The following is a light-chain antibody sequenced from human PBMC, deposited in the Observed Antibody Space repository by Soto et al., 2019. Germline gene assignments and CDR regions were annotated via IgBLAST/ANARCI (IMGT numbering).Light chain of an antibody. V-gene: IGLV1-51*01. Sequence: QSVLTQPPSVSAAPGQTVTISCSGSSSNIGNNYVSWYQQLPGTAPKLLIYDNNKRPSGIPDRFSGSKSGTSATLGITGLQTGDEADYYCGTWDSSLSAGVFAGGTKVTVL. J-gene: IGLJ3*02. CDR3: GTWDSSLSAGV. CDR1: SSNIGNNY. CDR2: DNN.